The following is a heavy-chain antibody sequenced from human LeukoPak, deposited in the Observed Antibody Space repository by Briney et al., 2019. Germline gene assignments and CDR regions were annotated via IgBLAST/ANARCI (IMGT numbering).Heavy chain of an antibody. CDR2: ISSSSSYI. Sequence: PGGSLRLSCAASGFTFSSYSMNWVRQAPGKGLEWVSSISSSSSYIYYADSVKGRFTISRDNAKNSLYLQMNSLRAEDTAVYYCARVVAAAGSDAFDIWGQGTMVTVSS. D-gene: IGHD6-13*01. V-gene: IGHV3-21*01. CDR1: GFTFSSYS. CDR3: ARVVAAAGSDAFDI. J-gene: IGHJ3*02.